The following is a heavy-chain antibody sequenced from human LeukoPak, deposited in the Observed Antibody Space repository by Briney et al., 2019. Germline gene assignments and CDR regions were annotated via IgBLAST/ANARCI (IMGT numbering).Heavy chain of an antibody. Sequence: PSETLSLTCAVFGGSFSGYYWSWIRQPPGKGLEWIGEINHRGSTNYNPSLKSRVTISVDTSKNQFSLKLSSVTAADTAVYYCASAGYCSGGSCFDYWGQGTLVTVSS. CDR1: GGSFSGYY. CDR2: INHRGST. D-gene: IGHD2-15*01. V-gene: IGHV4-34*01. CDR3: ASAGYCSGGSCFDY. J-gene: IGHJ4*02.